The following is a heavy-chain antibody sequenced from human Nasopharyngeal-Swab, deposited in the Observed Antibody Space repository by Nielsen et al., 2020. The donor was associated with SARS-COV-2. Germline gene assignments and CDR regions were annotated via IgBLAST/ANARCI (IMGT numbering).Heavy chain of an antibody. CDR1: GYTFTSYD. D-gene: IGHD1-1*01. J-gene: IGHJ4*02. CDR3: ARGLVPTDPDDY. V-gene: IGHV1-8*01. CDR2: MNPNSGNT. Sequence: ASVKVSCKASGYTFTSYDINWVRQATGQGLEWMGWMNPNSGNTGYAQKFQGRVTMTRNTSISTAHMELSSLRSEDTAVYYCARGLVPTDPDDYWGQGTLVTVSS.